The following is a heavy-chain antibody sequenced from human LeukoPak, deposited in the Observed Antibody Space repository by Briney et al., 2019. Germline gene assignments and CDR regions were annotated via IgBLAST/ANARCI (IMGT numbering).Heavy chain of an antibody. CDR1: GVSISSYY. CDR3: ARVTVWNYYYYMDV. D-gene: IGHD4-17*01. Sequence: SETLSLTCTVSGVSISSYYWSWIRQPPGKGLEWIGYIYYSGSTNYNPSLKSRVTISVDTSKNQFSLKLSSVTAADTAVYYCARVTVWNYYYYMDVWGKGTTVTVSS. CDR2: IYYSGST. V-gene: IGHV4-59*01. J-gene: IGHJ6*03.